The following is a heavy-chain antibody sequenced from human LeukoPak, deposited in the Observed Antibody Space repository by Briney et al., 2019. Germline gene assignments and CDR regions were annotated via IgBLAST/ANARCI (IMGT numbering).Heavy chain of an antibody. J-gene: IGHJ5*02. CDR2: IYPGDSDT. V-gene: IGHV5-51*01. CDR3: ARLSPPRFLEWGGDGENWFDP. Sequence: GESLKISCKGSGYSFTSYWIGWVRQMPGKGLEWMGIIYPGDSDTRYSPSFQGQVTISADKSISTAYLQWSSLKASDTAMYYCARLSPPRFLEWGGDGENWFDPWGQGTLVTVSS. CDR1: GYSFTSYW. D-gene: IGHD3-3*01.